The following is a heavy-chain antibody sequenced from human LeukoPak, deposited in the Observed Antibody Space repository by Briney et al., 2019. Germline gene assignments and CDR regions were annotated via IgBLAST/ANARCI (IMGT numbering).Heavy chain of an antibody. CDR2: IDPNNGGT. J-gene: IGHJ4*02. CDR3: ARFSGSPDLGVDY. V-gene: IGHV1-2*02. CDR1: GYTFTDYY. D-gene: IGHD1-26*01. Sequence: ASVKVSCKASGYTFTDYYIHWVRQAPGQGLEWMGWIDPNNGGTNYAQKFQGRVTMTTDTSTSTAYMELRSLRSDDTAVYYCARFSGSPDLGVDYWGQGTLVTVSS.